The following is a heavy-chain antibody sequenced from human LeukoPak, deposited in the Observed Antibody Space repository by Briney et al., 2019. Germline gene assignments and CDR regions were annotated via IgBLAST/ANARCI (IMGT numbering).Heavy chain of an antibody. CDR2: IKSKTDGGTT. J-gene: IGHJ4*02. CDR1: GFTFSNAW. Sequence: GGSLRLSCAASGFTFSNAWMSWVRQAPGKGLEWVSRIKSKTDGGTTDYDAPVKGRFTISRDDSKNTLYLQMNSLKTEDTAVYYCTTDVDTANDYWGRGTLVTVSS. CDR3: TTDVDTANDY. D-gene: IGHD5-18*01. V-gene: IGHV3-15*01.